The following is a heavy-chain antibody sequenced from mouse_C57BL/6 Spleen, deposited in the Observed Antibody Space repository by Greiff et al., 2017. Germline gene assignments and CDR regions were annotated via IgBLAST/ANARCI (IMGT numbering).Heavy chain of an antibody. V-gene: IGHV1-53*01. J-gene: IGHJ3*01. D-gene: IGHD3-2*02. CDR1: GYTFTSYW. CDR3: ARSEKLRLLAY. Sequence: VQLQQSGAELVRPGASVTLSCKASGYTFTSYWMHWVKQRPGQGLEWIGNINPSNGGTNYNEKFKSKATLTVDKSSSTAYMQLSSLTSEDSAVYYCARSEKLRLLAYWGQGTLVTVSA. CDR2: INPSNGGT.